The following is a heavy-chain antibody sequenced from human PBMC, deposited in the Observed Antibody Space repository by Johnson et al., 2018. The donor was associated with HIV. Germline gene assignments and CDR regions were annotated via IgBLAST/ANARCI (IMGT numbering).Heavy chain of an antibody. D-gene: IGHD6-19*01. Sequence: QVQLVESGGGVVQPGRSLRLSCAASGFTFSSYAMHWVRQAPGKGLEWVAVISSDGSNEYYAASVKGRFTISRDNAKNSLYLQMNSLRAEDTAVYYCARAIAVAEGDAFDIWGQGTMVTVSS. CDR2: ISSDGSNE. CDR1: GFTFSSYA. CDR3: ARAIAVAEGDAFDI. V-gene: IGHV3-30*04. J-gene: IGHJ3*02.